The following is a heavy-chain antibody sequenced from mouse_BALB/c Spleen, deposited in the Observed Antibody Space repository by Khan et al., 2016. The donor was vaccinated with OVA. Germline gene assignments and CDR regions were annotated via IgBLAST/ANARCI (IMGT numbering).Heavy chain of an antibody. CDR1: GFSLSRYN. CDR3: ARAYYRYDGYYAMDY. CDR2: IWGGGGT. D-gene: IGHD2-14*01. J-gene: IGHJ4*01. V-gene: IGHV2-6-4*01. Sequence: VQLKESGPGLVAPSQSLSITCTVSGFSLSRYNIHWVRQPPGKGLEWLGMIWGGGGTDYNSNLKIRLSISKDNSKSQVFLKMNSLQTDDTAMYYCARAYYRYDGYYAMDYWGQGTSVTVSS.